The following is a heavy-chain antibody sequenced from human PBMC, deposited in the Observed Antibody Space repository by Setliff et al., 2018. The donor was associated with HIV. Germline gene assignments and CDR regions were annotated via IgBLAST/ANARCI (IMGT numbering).Heavy chain of an antibody. J-gene: IGHJ1*01. CDR3: ARAGYYGSTSYWEYFQH. Sequence: SETLSLTCTVSGGSISSHYWSWIRQPPGKGLEWIGSIYYNGITNYNPPLKSRVTVSVDTSKNQFSLKLSSVTAADTAVYYCARAGYYGSTSYWEYFQHWGQGTPVTVSS. D-gene: IGHD3-22*01. CDR1: GGSISSHY. CDR2: IYYNGIT. V-gene: IGHV4-59*11.